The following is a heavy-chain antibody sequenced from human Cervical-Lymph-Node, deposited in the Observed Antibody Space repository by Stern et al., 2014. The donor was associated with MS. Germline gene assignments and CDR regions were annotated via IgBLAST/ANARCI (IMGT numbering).Heavy chain of an antibody. J-gene: IGHJ4*02. CDR1: GGTFSSYT. CDR3: VREDGGNGF. V-gene: IGHV1-69*09. CDR2: IIPILDIV. Sequence: QLVQSGAEVKKPGSSVKVSCKTSGGTFSSYTITWGRQAPGQGLVWMGRIIPILDIVNYAQKFQGRVTITADKFTDTAHMEVTSLTSEDTAVYYCVREDGGNGFWGQGTLVTVSS. D-gene: IGHD4-23*01.